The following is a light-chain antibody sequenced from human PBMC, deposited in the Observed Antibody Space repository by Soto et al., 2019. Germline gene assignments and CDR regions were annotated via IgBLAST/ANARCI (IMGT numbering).Light chain of an antibody. CDR1: ESVSSTY. Sequence: EIVLTQSPGTLSLSPGDRASLSCRASESVSSTYLAWYQHKPGQAPRLLIYGASSRAAGIPDRFSGSGSGTDFTLTISRLEPEDFAVYYCQQYGSSPFTFGPGTKVDIK. V-gene: IGKV3-20*01. J-gene: IGKJ3*01. CDR3: QQYGSSPFT. CDR2: GAS.